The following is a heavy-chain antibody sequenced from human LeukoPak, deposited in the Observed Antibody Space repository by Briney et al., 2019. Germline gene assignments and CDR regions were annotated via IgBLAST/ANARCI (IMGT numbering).Heavy chain of an antibody. J-gene: IGHJ4*02. V-gene: IGHV3-21*01. CDR3: ASWGY. CDR1: GFTFSSYS. CDR2: ISSSSSYI. D-gene: IGHD7-27*01. Sequence: PGGSLRLSCAASGFTFSSYSMNWVRQAPGKGLEWVSSISSSSSYIYHADSVKGRFTISRDNAKNSLYLQMNSLRAEDTAVYYCASWGYWGQGTLVTVSS.